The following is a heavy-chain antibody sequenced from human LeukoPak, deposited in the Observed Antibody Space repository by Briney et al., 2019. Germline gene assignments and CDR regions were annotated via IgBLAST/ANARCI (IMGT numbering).Heavy chain of an antibody. CDR2: ISYDGSNK. V-gene: IGHV3-30*18. Sequence: PGGSLRLSCAASGFTFSSYGMHWVRQAPGKGLEWVAVISYDGSNKYYADSVKGRFTISRDNSKNTLYLQMNSLRAEDTAVYYCAKRPYYYDSSGYYYFDYWGQGTLVTVSS. J-gene: IGHJ4*02. CDR3: AKRPYYYDSSGYYYFDY. CDR1: GFTFSSYG. D-gene: IGHD3-22*01.